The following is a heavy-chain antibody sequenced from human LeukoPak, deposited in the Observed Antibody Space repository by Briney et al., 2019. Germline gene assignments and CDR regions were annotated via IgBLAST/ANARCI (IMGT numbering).Heavy chain of an antibody. J-gene: IGHJ4*02. V-gene: IGHV4-59*01. CDR2: IYYSGST. CDR1: GGSISSYY. D-gene: IGHD2-2*03. CDR3: ARTSGYCSSTSCEPFDY. Sequence: SETLSLTCTVSGGSISSYYWSWIRQPPGKGLEWIGYIYYSGSTNYNPSLKSRVTISVDTSKNQFSLKLSSVTAADTAVYYCARTSGYCSSTSCEPFDYWGQGTLVTVSS.